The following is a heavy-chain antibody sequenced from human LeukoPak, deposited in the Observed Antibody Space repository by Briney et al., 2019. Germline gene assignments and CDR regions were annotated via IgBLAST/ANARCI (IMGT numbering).Heavy chain of an antibody. D-gene: IGHD4-11*01. CDR2: INPSGGST. J-gene: IGHJ4*02. V-gene: IGHV1-46*01. CDR1: GYTFTSYY. Sequence: RASVKVSCKASGYTFTSYYMHWVRQAPGQGLEWMGIINPSGGSTSYAQKFQGRVTMTRDTSTSTVYMELSSLRSEDTAVYYCASSPTRTYSNYSPFDYWGQGTLVTVSS. CDR3: ASSPTRTYSNYSPFDY.